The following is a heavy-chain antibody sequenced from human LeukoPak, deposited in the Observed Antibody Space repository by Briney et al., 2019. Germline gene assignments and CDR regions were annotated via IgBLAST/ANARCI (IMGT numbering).Heavy chain of an antibody. CDR1: GFTFSSYS. Sequence: GGSLRLSCAASGFTFSSYSMNWVRQAPGKGLEWVSYISSSSSTIYYADSVKGRFTISRDNAKNSLYLQMNSLRAEDTAVYYCARLYEQRDYYMDVWGKGTTVTISS. J-gene: IGHJ6*03. CDR3: ARLYEQRDYYMDV. CDR2: ISSSSSTI. V-gene: IGHV3-48*04. D-gene: IGHD2-2*02.